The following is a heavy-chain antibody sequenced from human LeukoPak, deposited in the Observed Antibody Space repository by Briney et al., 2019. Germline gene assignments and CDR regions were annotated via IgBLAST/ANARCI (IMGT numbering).Heavy chain of an antibody. CDR3: ARDAGLSGYDLNDY. CDR1: GFTFGTYW. Sequence: GGSLRLSCVDSGFTFGTYWMTWVRQAPGKGLEWVANIKYDGSEKYHVDSVKGRFTISRDNAKNSLYLQMYSLRVEDTAVYYCARDAGLSGYDLNDYWGQGTLVTVSS. D-gene: IGHD5-12*01. V-gene: IGHV3-7*01. CDR2: IKYDGSEK. J-gene: IGHJ4*02.